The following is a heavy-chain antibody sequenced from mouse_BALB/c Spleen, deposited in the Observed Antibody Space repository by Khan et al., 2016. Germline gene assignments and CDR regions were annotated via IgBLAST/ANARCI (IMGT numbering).Heavy chain of an antibody. V-gene: IGHV1-87*01. J-gene: IGHJ2*01. CDR3: ARGNSYYDYDY. Sequence: VQLQESGAELARPGASVKLSCKASGYTFTTYWMQWVKQRPGQGLEWIGALYPGDGDTRYTQKFKGKATLTADKSSSTAYMQLSSLASEDSAVYDCARGNSYYDYDYWGQGTTLTVSS. CDR1: GYTFTTYW. CDR2: LYPGDGDT. D-gene: IGHD2-4*01.